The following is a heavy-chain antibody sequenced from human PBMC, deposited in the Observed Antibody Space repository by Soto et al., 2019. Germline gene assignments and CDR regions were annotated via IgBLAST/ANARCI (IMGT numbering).Heavy chain of an antibody. CDR3: AKGGFVDGDYMDHVMDV. V-gene: IGHV4-4*07. CDR1: GNSMFNYY. J-gene: IGHJ6*02. CDR2: VYTDGTA. Sequence: QVHLQESGPGLVKPSGTLSLICTVSGNSMFNYYWSWIRQPAGKGLEWIGRVYTDGTAIYNPSLKSRLTMSVDMSKNQFSLNVNSVTAADTAVYYCAKGGFVDGDYMDHVMDVWGQGATVIVS. D-gene: IGHD4-17*01.